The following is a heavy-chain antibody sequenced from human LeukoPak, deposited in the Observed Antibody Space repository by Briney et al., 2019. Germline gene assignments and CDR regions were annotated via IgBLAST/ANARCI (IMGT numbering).Heavy chain of an antibody. CDR1: GYTFSSYG. J-gene: IGHJ6*04. D-gene: IGHD2-2*01. V-gene: IGHV1-69*06. CDR3: ASCSSTSCRPYYYYYGMDV. Sequence: SVKVSCKASGYTFSSYGISWVRQAPGQGLEWMGGIIPIFGTANYAQKFQGRVTITADKSTSTAYMELSSLRSEDTAVYYCASCSSTSCRPYYYYYGMDVWGKGTTVTVSS. CDR2: IIPIFGTA.